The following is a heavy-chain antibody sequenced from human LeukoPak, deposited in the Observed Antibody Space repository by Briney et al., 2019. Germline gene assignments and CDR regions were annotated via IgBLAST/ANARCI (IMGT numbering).Heavy chain of an antibody. Sequence: SETLSLTCSVSGDSITSSSFHWGWIRQPPGKGLEWIGSIYYSGSTYYNPSLKSRVTISVDTSKNQFSLKLSSVTAADTAVYYCARAYSSGPPYYYYYYMDVWGKGTTVTVSS. CDR1: GDSITSSSFH. CDR3: ARAYSSGPPYYYYYYMDV. D-gene: IGHD6-19*01. CDR2: IYYSGST. J-gene: IGHJ6*03. V-gene: IGHV4-39*07.